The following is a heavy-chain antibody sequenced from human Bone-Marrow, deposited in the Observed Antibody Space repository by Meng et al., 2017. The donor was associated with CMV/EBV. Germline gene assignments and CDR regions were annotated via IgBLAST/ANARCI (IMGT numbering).Heavy chain of an antibody. D-gene: IGHD2-2*02. Sequence: GESLKISCAASGFTFSSYSMSWVRQAPGKGLEWVSGINWNGGGTGYGGTGYADSVKGRFTISRDNAKNSLYLQMNSLRAEDTAFYYCVIYTRGPWGQGTLVTFSS. CDR3: VIYTRGP. CDR1: GFTFSSYS. J-gene: IGHJ5*02. V-gene: IGHV3-20*04. CDR2: INWNGGGTGYGGT.